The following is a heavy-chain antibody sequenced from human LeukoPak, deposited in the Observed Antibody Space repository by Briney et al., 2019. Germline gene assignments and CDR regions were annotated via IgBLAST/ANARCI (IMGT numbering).Heavy chain of an antibody. J-gene: IGHJ4*02. CDR2: ISAYNGNT. CDR1: GYIFTIFG. CDR3: ARDCSTTSCLFDY. V-gene: IGHV1-18*01. Sequence: GASVKVSCKASGYIFTIFGISWVRQAPGQGLEWMGWISAYNGNTNYVQKLQGRVTMTTDTFTSTAYMELRSLRSDDTAVYYCARDCSTTSCLFDYWGQGTLVTVSS. D-gene: IGHD2-2*01.